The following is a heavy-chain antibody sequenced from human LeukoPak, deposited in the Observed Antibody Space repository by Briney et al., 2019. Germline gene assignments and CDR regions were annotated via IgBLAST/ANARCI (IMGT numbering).Heavy chain of an antibody. J-gene: IGHJ6*02. CDR1: GFTFSSYG. CDR2: ISYDGSNK. CDR3: AKSSSGWYVPGTLDV. D-gene: IGHD6-19*01. Sequence: GSLRLSCAASGFTFSSYGMHWVRQAPGKGLEWVAVISYDGSNKYYADSVKGRFTISRDNSKNTLYLQMNSLRAEDTAVYYCAKSSSGWYVPGTLDVWGQGTTVTVSS. V-gene: IGHV3-30*18.